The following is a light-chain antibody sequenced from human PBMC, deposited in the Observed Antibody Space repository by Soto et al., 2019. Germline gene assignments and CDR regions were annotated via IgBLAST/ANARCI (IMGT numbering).Light chain of an antibody. J-gene: IGKJ3*01. Sequence: EVVMTQSPATLSVSPGERVTLSCRASQSIRSNLAWYQQKPGQAPTLLIYGASSRATDIPARFSGSGSGTEFTLTISSLQSEDFAVYYCQQYNDWPLFTFGPGTTVDIK. V-gene: IGKV3-15*01. CDR3: QQYNDWPLFT. CDR1: QSIRSN. CDR2: GAS.